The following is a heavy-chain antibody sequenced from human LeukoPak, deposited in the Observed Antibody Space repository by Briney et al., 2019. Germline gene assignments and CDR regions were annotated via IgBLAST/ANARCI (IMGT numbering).Heavy chain of an antibody. D-gene: IGHD5-18*01. V-gene: IGHV4-59*01. CDR2: IYYSGST. CDR3: ARESGYSYGSYYYGMDV. CDR1: GGSISSYY. J-gene: IGHJ6*02. Sequence: PSETLSLTCTVSGGSISSYYWSWIRQPPGKGLEWIGYIYYSGSTNYNPSLKSRVTISVDTSKNQFSLKLSSATAADTAVYYCARESGYSYGSYYYGMDVWGQGTTVTVSS.